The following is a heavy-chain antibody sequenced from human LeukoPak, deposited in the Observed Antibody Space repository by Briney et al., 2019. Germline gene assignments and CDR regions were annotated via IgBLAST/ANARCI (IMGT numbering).Heavy chain of an antibody. J-gene: IGHJ4*02. CDR3: ARGGNGFSYGYLDY. D-gene: IGHD5-18*01. CDR2: IYSGGST. Sequence: GGSLRLSCAASGFTVSTNYMTWVRQAPGKGLEWVSVIYSGGSTYYADSVKGRFTISRDNSKNTLYLQMNSLRAEDTAVYYCARGGNGFSYGYLDYWGQGTLVTVSS. CDR1: GFTVSTNY. V-gene: IGHV3-53*01.